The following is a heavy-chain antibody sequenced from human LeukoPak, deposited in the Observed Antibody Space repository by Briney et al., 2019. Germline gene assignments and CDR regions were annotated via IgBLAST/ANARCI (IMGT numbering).Heavy chain of an antibody. CDR3: ARDDYGDYGLLDYYYGMDV. V-gene: IGHV1-2*02. Sequence: ASVKVSCKASGYTFTGYYMHWVRQTPGQGLEWMGWINPNSGGTNYAQKFQGRVTMTRDTSISTAYMELSRLRSDDTAVYYCARDDYGDYGLLDYYYGMDVWGQGTTVTVSS. CDR2: INPNSGGT. D-gene: IGHD4-17*01. CDR1: GYTFTGYY. J-gene: IGHJ6*02.